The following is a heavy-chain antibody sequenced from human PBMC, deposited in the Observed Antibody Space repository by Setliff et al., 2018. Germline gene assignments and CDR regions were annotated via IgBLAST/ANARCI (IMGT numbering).Heavy chain of an antibody. D-gene: IGHD6-25*01. CDR1: GFNLHVYT. CDR3: ARGNSGGDY. CDR2: ISSNSNYI. Sequence: PGGSLRLSCVASGFNLHVYTMEWVRQAPGKGLDWVSSISSNSNYIYTADSLKGRLTVSRDNAKNSLYLQLDSLTADDTAVYYCARGNSGGDYWGQGTLVTVSS. V-gene: IGHV3-21*01. J-gene: IGHJ4*02.